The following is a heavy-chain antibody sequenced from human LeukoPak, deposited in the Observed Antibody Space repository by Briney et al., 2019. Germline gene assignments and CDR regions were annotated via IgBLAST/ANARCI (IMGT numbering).Heavy chain of an antibody. CDR2: IYNDDST. CDR3: AKAPVTSCRGAFCYPFDY. CDR1: GFTVSGNY. D-gene: IGHD2-15*01. Sequence: GGSLRLSCAASGFTVSGNYMTWVRQTPGKGLEGVSIIYNDDSTYYADSVKGRFTISSDTSRSTLYLQMNSLRAEDAAVYYCAKAPVTSCRGAFCYPFDYWGQGTLVTVSS. J-gene: IGHJ4*02. V-gene: IGHV3-66*01.